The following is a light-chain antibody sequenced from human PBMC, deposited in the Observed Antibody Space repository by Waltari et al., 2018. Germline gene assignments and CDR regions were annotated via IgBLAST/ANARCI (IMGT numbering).Light chain of an antibody. Sequence: VVVTQSPATLSLSPGERATLSCRASQSISTYLAGYQQKPGQAPRLLLYDASIRATVIPARFRGSRSWTDFTLTISSLEPEDFAVYYCQQRTIWSGTFGQGTKVEIK. J-gene: IGKJ1*01. CDR2: DAS. CDR1: QSISTY. CDR3: QQRTIWSGT. V-gene: IGKV3-11*01.